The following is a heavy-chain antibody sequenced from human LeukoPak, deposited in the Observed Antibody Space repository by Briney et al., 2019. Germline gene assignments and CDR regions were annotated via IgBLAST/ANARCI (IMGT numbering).Heavy chain of an antibody. D-gene: IGHD3-3*01. V-gene: IGHV1-8*01. CDR1: GYTFTSYD. CDR3: ASSGYDFWSGYSLPALDY. J-gene: IGHJ4*02. CDR2: MNPNSGNT. Sequence: ASVKVSCEASGYTFTSYDINWVRQATGQGLEWMGWMNPNSGNTGYAQKFQGRVTMTRNTSTSTAYMELSSLRSEDTAVYYCASSGYDFWSGYSLPALDYWGQGTLVTVSS.